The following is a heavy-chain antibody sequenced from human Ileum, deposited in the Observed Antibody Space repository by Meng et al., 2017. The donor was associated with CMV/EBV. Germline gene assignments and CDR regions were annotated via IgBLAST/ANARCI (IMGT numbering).Heavy chain of an antibody. V-gene: IGHV3-23*01. D-gene: IGHD2-2*01. J-gene: IGHJ5*02. CDR1: FSLSA. CDR2: ISGSGGST. Sequence: FSLSALCWVCLPPGQGLERVSGISGSGGSTYYADSLTCRCTVSRDNSKNTLYLQMSSLRADDTAVYYCAKARPTYCISTTCHNWFDPWGQGTLVTVSS. CDR3: AKARPTYCISTTCHNWFDP.